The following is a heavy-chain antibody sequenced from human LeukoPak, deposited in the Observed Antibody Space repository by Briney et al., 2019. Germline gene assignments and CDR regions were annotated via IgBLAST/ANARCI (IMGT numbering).Heavy chain of an antibody. V-gene: IGHV3-15*01. J-gene: IGHJ2*01. Sequence: GGSLRLSCAASGFTFSNAWMSWVRQAPGKGLEWVGRIKSKTDGGTTDYAAPVKGRFTISRDDSKNTLYLQMNSLRAEDTAVYYCAKGETGDGYFDLWGRGTLVTVSS. CDR3: AKGETGDGYFDL. CDR1: GFTFSNAW. CDR2: IKSKTDGGTT. D-gene: IGHD7-27*01.